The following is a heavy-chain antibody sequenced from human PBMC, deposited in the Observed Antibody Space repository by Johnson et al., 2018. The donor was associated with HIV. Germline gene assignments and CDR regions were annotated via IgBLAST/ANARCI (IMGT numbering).Heavy chain of an antibody. V-gene: IGHV3-15*01. CDR3: TRGARTHQGRLGAFDS. D-gene: IGHD3-16*01. Sequence: VQLVESGGGLVKPGGSLRLPCAASGFTFSNAWMTWVRQAPGKGLEWVGRIKSKTDGGTTDYAAPVKGRFTISREDSKSIAYLQMNSLKIEDTAVYRCTRGARTHQGRLGAFDSWGQGTMVTVSS. CDR1: GFTFSNAW. J-gene: IGHJ3*02. CDR2: IKSKTDGGTT.